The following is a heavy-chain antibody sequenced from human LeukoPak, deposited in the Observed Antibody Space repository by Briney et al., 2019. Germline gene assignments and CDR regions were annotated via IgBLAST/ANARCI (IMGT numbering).Heavy chain of an antibody. V-gene: IGHV4-34*01. D-gene: IGHD4-23*01. J-gene: IGHJ6*02. CDR2: INHSGST. CDR1: GGSFSGYY. Sequence: PSETLSLTCAVYGGSFSGYYWSWIRQPPGKGLEWIGEINHSGSTNYNPSLKSRVTISVDTSKNQFSLKLSSVTAADTAVYYCARGSGGLLFFPFWGQGTTVTVSS. CDR3: ARGSGGLLFFPF.